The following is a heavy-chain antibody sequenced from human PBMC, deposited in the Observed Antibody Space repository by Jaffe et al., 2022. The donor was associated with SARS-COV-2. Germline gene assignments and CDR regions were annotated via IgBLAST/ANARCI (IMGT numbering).Heavy chain of an antibody. D-gene: IGHD3-22*01. J-gene: IGHJ6*02. V-gene: IGHV3-30*18. CDR1: GFTFSSYG. CDR2: ISYDGSNK. Sequence: QVQLVESGGGVVQPGRSLRLSCAASGFTFSSYGMHWVRQAPGKGLEWVAVISYDGSNKYYADSVKGRFTISRDNSKNTLYLQMNSLRAEDTAVYYCAKGHESFYYDSSGGMDVWGQGTTVTVSS. CDR3: AKGHESFYYDSSGGMDV.